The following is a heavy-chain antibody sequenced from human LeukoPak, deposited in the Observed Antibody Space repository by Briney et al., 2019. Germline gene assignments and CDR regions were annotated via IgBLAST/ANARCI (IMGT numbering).Heavy chain of an antibody. J-gene: IGHJ2*01. CDR1: RYSFSNYW. V-gene: IGHV5-51*01. Sequence: GESLKISCKGSRYSFSNYWVGWVRQMPGKGLEWMGIIDPDDSDTRHSPSFQGQVTMSADRSISTAYLQWSSLKASDTAMYYCARIPRGVDDWYFDLWGRGTLVTVAS. CDR3: ARIPRGVDDWYFDL. CDR2: IDPDDSDT. D-gene: IGHD3-10*01.